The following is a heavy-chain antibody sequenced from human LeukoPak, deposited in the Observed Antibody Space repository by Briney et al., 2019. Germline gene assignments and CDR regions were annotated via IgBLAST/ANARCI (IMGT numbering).Heavy chain of an antibody. V-gene: IGHV1-2*02. J-gene: IGHJ4*02. Sequence: ASVKVSCKASGYTFTDYSMHWVRQAPGQGLEWMGWINPNSGGTNYAQKFQGRVTMTRDTSITTAYMELSRLRSDDTAVYYCARGSRYRTGNGVDYWGQGTLVTVSS. CDR3: ARGSRYRTGNGVDY. CDR2: INPNSGGT. D-gene: IGHD3/OR15-3a*01. CDR1: GYTFTDYS.